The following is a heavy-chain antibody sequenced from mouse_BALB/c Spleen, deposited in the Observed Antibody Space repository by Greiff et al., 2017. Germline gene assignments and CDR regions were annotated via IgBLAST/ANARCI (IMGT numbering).Heavy chain of an antibody. CDR1: GYSFTSYW. CDR2: IYPGNSDT. V-gene: IGHV1-5*01. J-gene: IGHJ2*01. D-gene: IGHD2-10*02. Sequence: EVQLLQSGPVLARPGASVKMSCKASGYSFTSYWMHWVKQRPGQGLEWIGAIYPGNSDTSYNQKFKGKAKLTAVTSASTAYMELSRLTNEDSAVYYCTGYGNYTFDYWGQGTTLTVSS. CDR3: TGYGNYTFDY.